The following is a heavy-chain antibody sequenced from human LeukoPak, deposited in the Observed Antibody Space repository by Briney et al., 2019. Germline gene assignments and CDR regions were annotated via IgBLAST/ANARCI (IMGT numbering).Heavy chain of an antibody. V-gene: IGHV1-69*04. J-gene: IGHJ5*02. CDR3: ARDFGIAAAGTDWFDP. CDR2: IIPILGIA. CDR1: GGTFSSYA. Sequence: SVKVSCKASGGTFSSYAISWVRQAPGQGLEWMGRIIPILGIANYAQKFQGRVTITADKSTSTAYMELSSLRSGDTAVYYCARDFGIAAAGTDWFDPWGQGTLVTVSS. D-gene: IGHD6-13*01.